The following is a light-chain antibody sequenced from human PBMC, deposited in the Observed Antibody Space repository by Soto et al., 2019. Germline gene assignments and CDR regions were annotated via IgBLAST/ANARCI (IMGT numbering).Light chain of an antibody. CDR3: QQSYSTLLS. CDR2: AAS. CDR1: QSISSY. J-gene: IGKJ4*01. V-gene: IGKV1-39*01. Sequence: DIQITQSPSSLSSSVGDRVTITCLSSQSISSYLNWYQQKPGKAPKLLIYAASSLQSGVPSRFSGSGSGTDFTLTISSLQPEDFATYYCQQSYSTLLSFGGGTKVDIK.